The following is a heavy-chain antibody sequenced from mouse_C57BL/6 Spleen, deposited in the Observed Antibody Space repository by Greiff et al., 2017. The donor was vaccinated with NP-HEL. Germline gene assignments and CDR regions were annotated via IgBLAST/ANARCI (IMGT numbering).Heavy chain of an antibody. CDR2: SDPNSGGT. J-gene: IGHJ4*01. Sequence: VQLQQPGAELVKPGASVKLSCKASGYTFTSYWMHWVKQRPGRGLEWIGRSDPNSGGTKYNEKFKSKATLTVDKPSSTAYMQLSSLTSEDSAVYYCAREDGYYPYYAMDYWGRGTSVTVSS. D-gene: IGHD2-3*01. CDR1: GYTFTSYW. V-gene: IGHV1-72*01. CDR3: AREDGYYPYYAMDY.